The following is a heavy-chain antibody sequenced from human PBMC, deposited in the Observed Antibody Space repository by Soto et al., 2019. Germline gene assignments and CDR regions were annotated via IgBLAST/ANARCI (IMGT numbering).Heavy chain of an antibody. D-gene: IGHD3-3*01. V-gene: IGHV3-7*02. Sequence: GGSLRLSCAASGFTLSAYWMTWVRQAPGKGLEWVANINRDGSKKSYLDSVRGRFTISRDNFKNTLYLQMNSLRAEDTALYYCATLVSDFWSGYYSYYYYYGMAVWGQGTTVTVSS. CDR3: ATLVSDFWSGYYSYYYYYGMAV. CDR2: INRDGSKK. J-gene: IGHJ6*01. CDR1: GFTLSAYW.